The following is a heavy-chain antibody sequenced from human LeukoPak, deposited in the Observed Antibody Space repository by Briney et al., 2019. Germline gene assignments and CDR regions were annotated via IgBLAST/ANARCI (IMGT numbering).Heavy chain of an antibody. CDR3: AKRKAGGYALDI. Sequence: GGSLRLSCAALGFSFDDYAMYWVRHAPGKGLEWVSGISWSSVSIGYADSVKGRFTISRDNAKNSLYLQMNSLKAEDTALYYCAKRKAGGYALDIWGQGTMVTVSS. CDR1: GFSFDDYA. V-gene: IGHV3-9*01. CDR2: ISWSSVSI. J-gene: IGHJ3*02. D-gene: IGHD3-16*01.